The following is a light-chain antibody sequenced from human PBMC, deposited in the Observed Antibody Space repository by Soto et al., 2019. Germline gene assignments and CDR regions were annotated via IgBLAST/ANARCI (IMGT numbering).Light chain of an antibody. Sequence: QSVLTQPASVSGSPGQSITISCTGTSSDVGSYTYISWYQQHPGKAPKVMIHDVSIRPSGVSNRFSGSKSGNTASLTISGLQAEDEADYYCVSYTSSGTYVFGTGTKVTVL. V-gene: IGLV2-14*01. CDR1: SSDVGSYTY. J-gene: IGLJ1*01. CDR2: DVS. CDR3: VSYTSSGTYV.